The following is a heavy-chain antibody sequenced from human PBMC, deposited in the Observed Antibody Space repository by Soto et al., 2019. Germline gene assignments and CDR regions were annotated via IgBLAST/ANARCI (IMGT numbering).Heavy chain of an antibody. J-gene: IGHJ4*02. CDR2: IYTSGST. V-gene: IGHV4-4*07. CDR3: ARDSSGYYYLFDS. D-gene: IGHD3-22*01. CDR1: AASISSYY. Sequence: ESLSLTCPVSAASISSYYWSWIRQPAGKGLEWIGRIYTSGSTNYNPSLKSRVTMSVDTSKNQFSLRLSSVTAADTAVYYCARDSSGYYYLFDSWGQGTLVTVYS.